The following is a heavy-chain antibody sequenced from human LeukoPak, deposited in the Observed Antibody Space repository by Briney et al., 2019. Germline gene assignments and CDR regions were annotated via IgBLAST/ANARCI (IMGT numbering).Heavy chain of an antibody. Sequence: SETLSLTCNVSGGSISSYYWSWIRQPPGKGLEWIGYIYYSGSTNYNPSLKSRVTISVDTSKNQFSLKLSSVTAADTAVYYCARGFYCSGGSCYSGRSYYFDYWGQGTLVTVSS. V-gene: IGHV4-59*12. CDR3: ARGFYCSGGSCYSGRSYYFDY. CDR1: GGSISSYY. D-gene: IGHD2-15*01. J-gene: IGHJ4*02. CDR2: IYYSGST.